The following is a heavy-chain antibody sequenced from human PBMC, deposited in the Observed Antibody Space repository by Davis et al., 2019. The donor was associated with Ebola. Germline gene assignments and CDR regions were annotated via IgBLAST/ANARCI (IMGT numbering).Heavy chain of an antibody. Sequence: SETLSLTCAVSGGSITSSNWWSWVRQPPGKGLEWIGRIYYSGSTYYNPSLKSRVTISVDTSKNQFSLKLSSVTAADTAVYYCARGLRDPRPGYYYGIDVWGHGTPVTVSS. D-gene: IGHD1-1*01. CDR3: ARGLRDPRPGYYYGIDV. J-gene: IGHJ6*02. V-gene: IGHV4-4*02. CDR2: IYYSGST. CDR1: GGSITSSNW.